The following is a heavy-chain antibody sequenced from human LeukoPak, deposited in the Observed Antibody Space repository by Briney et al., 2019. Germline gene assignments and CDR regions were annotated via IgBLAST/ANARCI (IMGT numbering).Heavy chain of an antibody. CDR1: GFTFSSYV. CDR3: ARDGPIVVRGVSHFDY. Sequence: GRSLRLSCAASGFTFSSYVMHWVRQAPGKGLEWVAVISYDGSNKYYADSVKGRFTISRDNSKNTLYLQMNSLRAEDTAVYYCARDGPIVVRGVSHFDYWGQGTLVTVSS. CDR2: ISYDGSNK. J-gene: IGHJ4*02. V-gene: IGHV3-30-3*01. D-gene: IGHD3-10*01.